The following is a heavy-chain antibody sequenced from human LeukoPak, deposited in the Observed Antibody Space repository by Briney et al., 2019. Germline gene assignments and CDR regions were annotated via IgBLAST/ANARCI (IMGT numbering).Heavy chain of an antibody. CDR2: INWNGGST. CDR3: ARDRRITIVRGVNPDAFDI. CDR1: GFTFDDYG. V-gene: IGHV3-20*04. Sequence: RSGGSLRLPCAASGFTFDDYGMSWVRQAPGKGLEWVSGINWNGGSTGYADSVKGRFTISRDNAKNSLYLQMNSLRAEDTALYYCARDRRITIVRGVNPDAFDIWGQGTMVTVSS. D-gene: IGHD3-10*01. J-gene: IGHJ3*02.